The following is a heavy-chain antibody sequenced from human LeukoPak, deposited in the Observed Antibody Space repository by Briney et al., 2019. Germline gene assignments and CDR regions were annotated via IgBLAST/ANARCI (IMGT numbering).Heavy chain of an antibody. CDR1: GYTFTGYY. V-gene: IGHV1-2*04. D-gene: IGHD3-10*01. Sequence: ASVKVSCKASGYTFTGYYMHWVRQAPGQGLEWMGWINPNSGGTNYAQKFQGWVTMTRDTSISTAYMELSRLRSDDTAVYYCARDTAVRGVIIHGYGMDVWGQGTTVTVSS. CDR3: ARDTAVRGVIIHGYGMDV. CDR2: INPNSGGT. J-gene: IGHJ6*02.